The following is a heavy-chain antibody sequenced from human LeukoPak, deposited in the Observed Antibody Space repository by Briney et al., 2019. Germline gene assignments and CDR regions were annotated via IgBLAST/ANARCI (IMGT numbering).Heavy chain of an antibody. D-gene: IGHD3-10*01. CDR3: ARGNYYGSGVFDY. CDR2: IYISGST. V-gene: IGHV4-4*07. CDR1: GGSISSYY. Sequence: PSETLSLTCTVSGGSISSYYWSWIRQPAGKGLEWIGRIYISGSTNYNPSLRSRVTMSVDTSNNQFSLKLTSVPAADTAVYYCARGNYYGSGVFDYWGQGTLLTVSS. J-gene: IGHJ4*02.